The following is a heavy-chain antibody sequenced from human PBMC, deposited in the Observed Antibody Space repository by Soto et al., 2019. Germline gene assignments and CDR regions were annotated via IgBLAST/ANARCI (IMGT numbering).Heavy chain of an antibody. D-gene: IGHD6-19*01. CDR2: MDPNSGNT. Sequence: ASVKVSCKVSGYTLTELSMHWVRQAPGKGLEWMGGMDPNSGNTSYAQKFQGRVTMTRNTSISTAYMELSSLRSEDTAVYYCASPTLLTGYSSGWYRAFDIWGQGTMVTVSS. V-gene: IGHV1-24*01. J-gene: IGHJ3*02. CDR1: GYTLTELS. CDR3: ASPTLLTGYSSGWYRAFDI.